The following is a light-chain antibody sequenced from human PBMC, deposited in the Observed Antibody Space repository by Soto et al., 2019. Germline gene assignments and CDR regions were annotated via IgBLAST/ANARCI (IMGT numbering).Light chain of an antibody. CDR2: GAS. CDR3: QKRGNWPQ. J-gene: IGKJ5*01. CDR1: QSVSSSY. V-gene: IGKV3D-20*02. Sequence: EIVLTQSPGTLSLSPGERAALSCRSSQSVSSSYLAWYQQKPGQAPRLLIYGASTRATGIPARFSGSGSGTDFALTISGLEPEDFAIYYCQKRGNWPQFGQGTRLEIK.